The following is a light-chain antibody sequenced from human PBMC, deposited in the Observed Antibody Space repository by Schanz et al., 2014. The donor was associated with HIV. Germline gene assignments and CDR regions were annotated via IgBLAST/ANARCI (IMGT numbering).Light chain of an antibody. CDR3: QSYDSSLDAAV. V-gene: IGLV2-8*01. CDR2: EVS. Sequence: QSALTQPPSASGSRGQSVTISCTGTSSDVGGYNSVSWYQQHPGKAPKVMIYEVSKRPSGVPDRFSGSKSGTSASLAITGLQAEDEADYYCQSYDSSLDAAVFGGGTQLTVL. J-gene: IGLJ7*01. CDR1: SSDVGGYNS.